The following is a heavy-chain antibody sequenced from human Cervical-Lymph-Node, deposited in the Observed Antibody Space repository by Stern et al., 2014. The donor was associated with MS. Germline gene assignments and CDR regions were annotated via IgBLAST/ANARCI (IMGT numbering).Heavy chain of an antibody. Sequence: EVHLVESGGGLVQPGGSLRLSCAVSGFTFSSYAMAWVRQAPGKGLEWVSTISAIGASTYYADSVKGRFTISRDNSKNTLYVQMNSLRAEDTAIYYCATTRRDCPIHFQEWGQGTLVTVSS. D-gene: IGHD2-2*01. CDR1: GFTFSSYA. CDR2: ISAIGAST. CDR3: ATTRRDCPIHFQE. J-gene: IGHJ1*01. V-gene: IGHV3-23*04.